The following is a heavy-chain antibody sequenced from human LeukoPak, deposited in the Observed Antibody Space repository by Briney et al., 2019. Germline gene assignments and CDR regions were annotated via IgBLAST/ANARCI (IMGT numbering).Heavy chain of an antibody. V-gene: IGHV4-34*01. J-gene: IGHJ4*02. CDR3: ARYSGYYLSYFDY. D-gene: IGHD3-22*01. Sequence: SETLSLTCTVSGGSISNYFWSWIRQPPGKGLEWIGEVNHSGSTNYNPSLKSRVTISVDTSKNQFSLKLNSVTAADTAMYYCARYSGYYLSYFDYWGQGTLVTVSS. CDR2: VNHSGST. CDR1: GGSISNYF.